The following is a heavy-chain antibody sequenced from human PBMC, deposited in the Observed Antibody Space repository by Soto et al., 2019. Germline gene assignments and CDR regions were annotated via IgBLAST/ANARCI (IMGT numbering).Heavy chain of an antibody. CDR3: ARLPYDFWSGYYWGYFDY. D-gene: IGHD3-3*01. CDR1: GGSISSSSYY. Sequence: PSETLSLTCIVSGGSISSSSYYWGWIRQPPGKGLEWIGSIYSSGSTYYNPSLKSRVTISVDTSKNQFSLKLSSVTAADPAVYFCARLPYDFWSGYYWGYFDYRGQGTRVSVSS. CDR2: IYSSGST. J-gene: IGHJ4*02. V-gene: IGHV4-39*01.